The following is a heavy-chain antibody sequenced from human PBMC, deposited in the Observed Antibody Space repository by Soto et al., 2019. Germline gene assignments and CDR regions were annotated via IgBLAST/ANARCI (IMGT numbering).Heavy chain of an antibody. D-gene: IGHD3-3*02. J-gene: IGHJ3*01. CDR3: AKDSISYNGIYDAFDV. CDR1: GFTFSSSA. CDR2: ISSSGSST. Sequence: LRLSCATSGFTFSSSAMSWVRQAPVKGLEWVSGISSSGSSTSFADSVNGRFTLSADNSRNTLYLQMDNLRVEDTAIYFCAKDSISYNGIYDAFDVWGQGTVVTVSS. V-gene: IGHV3-23*01.